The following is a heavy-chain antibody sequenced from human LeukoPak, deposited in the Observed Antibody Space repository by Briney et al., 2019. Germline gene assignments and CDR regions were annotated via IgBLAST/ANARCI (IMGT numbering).Heavy chain of an antibody. D-gene: IGHD6-6*01. CDR3: ARDVPQGIAARPLDY. CDR1: GFTFSSYS. V-gene: IGHV3-21*01. J-gene: IGHJ4*02. Sequence: GGSLRLSCAASGFTFSSYSMNWVRQAPGKGLEWVSSISSSSSYIFYADSVKGRFTISRDNAKNSLYLQMNSLRAEDTAVYHCARDVPQGIAARPLDYWGQGTLVTVSS. CDR2: ISSSSSYI.